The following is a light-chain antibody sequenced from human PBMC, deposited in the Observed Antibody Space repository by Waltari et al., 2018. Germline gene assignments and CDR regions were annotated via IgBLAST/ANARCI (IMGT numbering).Light chain of an antibody. CDR3: MQALQTPPT. CDR2: LGS. CDR1: QSLLHSNGYNY. V-gene: IGKV2-28*01. Sequence: DIVRTQSPLSLPVTPGEPASISCRSSQSLLHSNGYNYLDWYLQKPGQSPQLLIYLGSNRASGVPDRFSGSGSGTDFTLKISRVEAEDVGVYYCMQALQTPPTFGQGTKVEIK. J-gene: IGKJ1*01.